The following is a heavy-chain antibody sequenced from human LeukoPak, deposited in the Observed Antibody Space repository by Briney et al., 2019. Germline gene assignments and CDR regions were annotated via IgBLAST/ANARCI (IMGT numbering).Heavy chain of an antibody. CDR3: ARVGSSSWYSVDY. V-gene: IGHV4-4*02. CDR2: IYHSGST. Sequence: PSGTLSLTCAVSGGSISSSNWWSWVRQPPGKGLEWIGEIYHSGSTNYNPSLKSRVTMSVDTSKNQFSLKLSSVTAADTAVYYCARVGSSSWYSVDYWGKGTLVTVSS. D-gene: IGHD6-13*01. CDR1: GGSISSSNW. J-gene: IGHJ4*02.